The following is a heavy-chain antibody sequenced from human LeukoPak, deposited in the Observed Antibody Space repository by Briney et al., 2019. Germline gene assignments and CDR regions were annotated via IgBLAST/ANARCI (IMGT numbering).Heavy chain of an antibody. CDR1: GGSISSGGYY. CDR3: ARQILSPTDWGRGVQFDP. Sequence: PSETLSLICTIFGGSISSGGYYWSWIRQPPGKGLEWIGHIYHSGSTYYNPSLKSRVTISLDRSRNQFSLNLTSVTAADTAVYYCARQILSPTDWGRGVQFDPWGQGTLVTVSS. V-gene: IGHV4-30-2*01. D-gene: IGHD7-27*01. J-gene: IGHJ5*02. CDR2: IYHSGST.